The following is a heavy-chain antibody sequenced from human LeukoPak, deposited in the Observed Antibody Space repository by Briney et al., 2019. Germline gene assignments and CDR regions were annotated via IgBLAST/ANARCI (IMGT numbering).Heavy chain of an antibody. CDR3: ASTRPKDAAVDY. CDR1: GGSISSGSYY. CDR2: IYTSGST. D-gene: IGHD2-15*01. V-gene: IGHV4-61*02. J-gene: IGHJ4*02. Sequence: ASQTLSLTCTVSGGSISSGSYYWSWIRQPAGKGLEWIGRIYTSGSTNHNPSLKSRVTISVDTSKNQFSLKLSSVTAADTAVYYCASTRPKDAAVDYWGQGTLVTVSS.